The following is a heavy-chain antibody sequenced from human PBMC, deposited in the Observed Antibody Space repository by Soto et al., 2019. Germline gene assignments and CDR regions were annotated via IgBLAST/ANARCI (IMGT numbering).Heavy chain of an antibody. CDR1: GFTFSSYG. J-gene: IGHJ4*02. D-gene: IGHD3-16*02. V-gene: IGHV3-30*18. CDR3: AKRSYQRVQQTLDY. Sequence: GGSLRLSCAASGFTFSSYGMHWVRQAPGKGLEWVAVISYDGSNKYYADSVKGRFTISRDNSKNTLYLQMNSLRAEDTAVYYCAKRSYQRVQQTLDYWGQGTLVTVSS. CDR2: ISYDGSNK.